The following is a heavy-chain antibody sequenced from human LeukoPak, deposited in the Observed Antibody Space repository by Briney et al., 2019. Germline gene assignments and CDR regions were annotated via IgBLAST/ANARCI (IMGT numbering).Heavy chain of an antibody. CDR1: GGSFSSYY. D-gene: IGHD2-15*01. V-gene: IGHV4-59*01. J-gene: IGHJ3*02. CDR2: IYYSGST. CDR3: ARELGYCSGGSCYVDAFDI. Sequence: SETLSLTCAVYGGSFSSYYWSWIRQPPGKGLEWIGYIYYSGSTNYNPSLKSRVTISVDTSKNQFSLKLSSVTAADTAVYYCARELGYCSGGSCYVDAFDIWGQGTMVTVSS.